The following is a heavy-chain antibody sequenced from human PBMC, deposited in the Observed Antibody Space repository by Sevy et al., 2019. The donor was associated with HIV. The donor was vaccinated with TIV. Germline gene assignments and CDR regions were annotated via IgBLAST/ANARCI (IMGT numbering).Heavy chain of an antibody. V-gene: IGHV3-15*01. J-gene: IGHJ4*02. CDR1: GFTFSNAW. CDR3: TTDRFHYYGSGSYYNSVHY. CDR2: IKSKTDGGTT. Sequence: GGSLRLSCAASGFTFSNAWMSWVRQAPGKGLEWVGRIKSKTDGGTTDYAAPVKGRFTISRDDSKNTRYLQMNSLKTEDTAVYYCTTDRFHYYGSGSYYNSVHYWGQGTLVTVSS. D-gene: IGHD3-10*01.